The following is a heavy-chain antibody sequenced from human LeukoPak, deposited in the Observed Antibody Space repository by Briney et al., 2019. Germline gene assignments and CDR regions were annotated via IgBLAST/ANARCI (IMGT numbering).Heavy chain of an antibody. CDR2: LYSSGFT. CDR1: GFTVSTNY. CDR3: AAGGLVGAHYYFDY. J-gene: IGHJ4*02. Sequence: GGSLRPSCAASGFTVSTNYMTWVRQAPGKGLEWVSVLYSSGFTYYADSVKGRFTISRDNSKNTVNLQLSSLRTEDTAVYYCAAGGLVGAHYYFDYWGQGTRVTVSS. D-gene: IGHD1-26*01. V-gene: IGHV3-66*02.